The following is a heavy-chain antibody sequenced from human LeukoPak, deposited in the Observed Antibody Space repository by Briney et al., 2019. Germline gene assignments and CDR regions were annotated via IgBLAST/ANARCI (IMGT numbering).Heavy chain of an antibody. J-gene: IGHJ6*03. V-gene: IGHV4-4*07. CDR1: GGSISSYY. D-gene: IGHD2-21*02. CDR2: IYTSEST. CDR3: ARVTRDCGGDCYYYYYYYMDV. Sequence: SETLSLTCTVSGGSISSYYWSWIRQPAGKGLEWIGPIYTSESTNYNPSLRSRVTMSVDRSKNHFSRKLSSVTAADTAVYYCARVTRDCGGDCYYYYYYYMDVWGKGTTVTVSS.